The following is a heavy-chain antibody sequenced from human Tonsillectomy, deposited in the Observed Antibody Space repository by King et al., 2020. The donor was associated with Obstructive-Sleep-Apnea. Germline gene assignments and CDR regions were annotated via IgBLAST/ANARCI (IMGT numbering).Heavy chain of an antibody. Sequence: VQLVESGGGLVKPGGSLRLSCAASGFTFSTYTMNWVRQAPGKGLEWVSSISSISSYIYYADSVKGRFTISRDNAKNSLYLQMNSLRAEDTAVYYCASGYGDLDYWGQGTLVTVSS. CDR2: ISSISSYI. CDR1: GFTFSTYT. V-gene: IGHV3-21*01. CDR3: ASGYGDLDY. J-gene: IGHJ4*02. D-gene: IGHD4-17*01.